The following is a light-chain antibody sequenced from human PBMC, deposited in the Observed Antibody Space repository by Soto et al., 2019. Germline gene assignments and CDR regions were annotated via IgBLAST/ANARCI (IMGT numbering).Light chain of an antibody. CDR2: EVS. J-gene: IGLJ1*01. V-gene: IGLV2-14*01. Sequence: QSALTQPASVSGSPGQSITISCTETSSDVGGYNYVSWYQQHPGKAPKLMIYEVSNRPSGVSNRLSGSKSGNTASLTISGLQAEDEADYYCSSYTSSSTLLYVFGTGTKLTVL. CDR1: SSDVGGYNY. CDR3: SSYTSSSTLLYV.